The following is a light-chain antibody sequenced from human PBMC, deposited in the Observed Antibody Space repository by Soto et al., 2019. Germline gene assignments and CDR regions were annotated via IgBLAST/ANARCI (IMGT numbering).Light chain of an antibody. CDR1: SSDVGGYKY. CDR3: TSSTSGSIYV. V-gene: IGLV2-14*01. CDR2: EVS. Sequence: QSALTQPASVSGSPGQSITISCTGTSSDVGGYKYVSWYQQYPGKVPKLLIYEVSSRPSGVSNRFSGSKSGNTASLTISGLQAEDEADYFCTSSTSGSIYVFGTGTKVTVL. J-gene: IGLJ1*01.